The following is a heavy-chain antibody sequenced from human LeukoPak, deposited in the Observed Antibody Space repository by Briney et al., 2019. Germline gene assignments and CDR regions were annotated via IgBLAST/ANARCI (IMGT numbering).Heavy chain of an antibody. V-gene: IGHV3-23*01. J-gene: IGHJ5*02. CDR2: ISGSGGST. CDR3: AKGARLLWFGELLRQHRELNWFDP. CDR1: GFTFSSYA. D-gene: IGHD3-10*01. Sequence: GGSLRLSCAASGFTFSSYAMSWVRQAPGKGLEWVSAISGSGGSTYYAVSVKGRFTISRDNSKNTLYLQMNSLRAEDTAVYYCAKGARLLWFGELLRQHRELNWFDPWGQGTLVTVPS.